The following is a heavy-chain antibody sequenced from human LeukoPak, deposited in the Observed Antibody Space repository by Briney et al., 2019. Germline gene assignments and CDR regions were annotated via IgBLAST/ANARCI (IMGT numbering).Heavy chain of an antibody. Sequence: PGGSLRLSCAASGFTFSSYGMHWVRQAPGKGLEWVAVIWYDGSNKYYADSVKGRFTISRDNSKNTLYLQMNSLRAEDTAVYYCAREPWELRRGDAFDIWGQGTMVTVSS. CDR2: IWYDGSNK. CDR1: GFTFSSYG. V-gene: IGHV3-33*01. J-gene: IGHJ3*02. CDR3: AREPWELRRGDAFDI. D-gene: IGHD1-26*01.